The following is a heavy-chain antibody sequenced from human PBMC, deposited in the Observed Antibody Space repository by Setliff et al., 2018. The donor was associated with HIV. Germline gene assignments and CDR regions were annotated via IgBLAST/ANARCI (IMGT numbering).Heavy chain of an antibody. CDR1: GDTFTSYY. Sequence: ASVKVSCKASGDTFTSYYMHWVRRAPGQGLEWMGMISPSGASTRYAQRLQGRVTLTRDTSSSTVYVELSSLRSDDTAVYYCAREAEQGERSSSWYFDYWGQGTLVTVSS. CDR2: ISPSGAST. D-gene: IGHD6-6*01. V-gene: IGHV1-46*01. J-gene: IGHJ4*02. CDR3: AREAEQGERSSSWYFDY.